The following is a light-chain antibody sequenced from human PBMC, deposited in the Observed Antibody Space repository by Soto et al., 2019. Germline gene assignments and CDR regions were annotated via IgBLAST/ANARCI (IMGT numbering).Light chain of an antibody. CDR2: GAS. CDR3: QQYGSEPLT. J-gene: IGKJ4*01. Sequence: EILMTQSPATLSVSPGEGATLSCRASQSVTNTYLAWYQQKPGQAPRLLIYGASSRDTGITDRFSGSGSGTDFTLTISRLEPEDFEVYYCQQYGSEPLTFGGGTKVDIK. CDR1: QSVTNTY. V-gene: IGKV3-20*01.